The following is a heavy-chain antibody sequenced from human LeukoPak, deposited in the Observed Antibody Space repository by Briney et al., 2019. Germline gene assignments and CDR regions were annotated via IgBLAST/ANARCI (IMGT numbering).Heavy chain of an antibody. V-gene: IGHV3-74*01. D-gene: IGHD1-14*01. CDR1: GFTFGNSW. CDR3: VVVVEPPDSDGFDV. Sequence: GGSLRLSYAASGFTFGNSWVHWVRQAPGKGLVWVSLINADGSTTTYADSVKGRFTISRDNARNTLSLQMNSLTIEDTAVYYCVVVVEPPDSDGFDVWGQGTMITVSS. CDR2: INADGSTT. J-gene: IGHJ3*01.